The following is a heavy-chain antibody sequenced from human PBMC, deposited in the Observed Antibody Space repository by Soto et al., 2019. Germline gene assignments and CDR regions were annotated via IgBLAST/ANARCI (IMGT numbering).Heavy chain of an antibody. CDR2: FDPDFGDT. J-gene: IGHJ3*01. V-gene: IGHV1-24*01. CDR3: ATGRARTRLGGGYAIDVFHF. CDR1: GYTLTELS. Sequence: ASVKVSCKVSGYTLTELSMHWVRQAPGKGLEWMGRFDPDFGDTIYAQNFLGRITLTEDTSTDTAYMELSSLRSEDTAVYYCATGRARTRLGGGYAIDVFHFWGQ. D-gene: IGHD1-26*01.